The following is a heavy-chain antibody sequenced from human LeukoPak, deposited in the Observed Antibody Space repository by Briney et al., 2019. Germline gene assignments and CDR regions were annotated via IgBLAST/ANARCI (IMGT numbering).Heavy chain of an antibody. CDR1: GYTFTSYG. J-gene: IGHJ6*03. V-gene: IGHV1-18*01. D-gene: IGHD3-3*01. CDR2: ISAYNGNT. Sequence: ASVKVSCTASGYTFTSYGISWVRQAPGQGLEWMGWISAYNGNTNYAQKLQGRVTMTTDTSTSTAYMELRSLRSDDTAVYYCARLITIFGVVSYYYMDVWGKGTTVTVSS. CDR3: ARLITIFGVVSYYYMDV.